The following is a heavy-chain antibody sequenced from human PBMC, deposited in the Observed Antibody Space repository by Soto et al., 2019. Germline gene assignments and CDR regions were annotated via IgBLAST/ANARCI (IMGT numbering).Heavy chain of an antibody. CDR2: IKQDGSEK. Sequence: LRLSCAASGFTFSSYRMSWVRQAPGKGLEWVANIKQDGSEKYYVDSVKGRFAISRDNAKNSLYLQMNSLRAEDTAVYYCARDRYSSGWYLGYYFDYWGQGTLVTVSS. J-gene: IGHJ4*02. CDR3: ARDRYSSGWYLGYYFDY. D-gene: IGHD6-19*01. CDR1: GFTFSSYR. V-gene: IGHV3-7*01.